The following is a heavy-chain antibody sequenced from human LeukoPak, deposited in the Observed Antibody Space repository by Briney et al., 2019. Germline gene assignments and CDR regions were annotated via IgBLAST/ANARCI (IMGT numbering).Heavy chain of an antibody. CDR1: GFTFSSYW. CDR3: ARAMGLGYCSGGSCYYSREDDAFDI. Sequence: GGSLRLSCAASGFTFSSYWMHWVRQAPGKGLVWVSRINSDGSSTSYADSVKGRFTISRDNAKNTLYLQMNSLRAEDTAVYYCARAMGLGYCSGGSCYYSREDDAFDIWGQGTMVTVSS. V-gene: IGHV3-74*01. D-gene: IGHD2-15*01. CDR2: INSDGSST. J-gene: IGHJ3*02.